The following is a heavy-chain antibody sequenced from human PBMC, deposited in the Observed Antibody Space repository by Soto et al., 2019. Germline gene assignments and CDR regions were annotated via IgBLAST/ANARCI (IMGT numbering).Heavy chain of an antibody. J-gene: IGHJ4*02. Sequence: QVQLVQSGAAVKKPGSSVNVSCKASGGIFSSYAISWLRQAPGQGLEWMGAVIPILGQAYYAQDLQDRVSITADESTRTTYMELSSLRSEDTAVYFCARVGGIGAPPGTDYWGQGTLVTVSS. D-gene: IGHD6-6*01. CDR1: GGIFSSYA. V-gene: IGHV1-69*01. CDR3: ARVGGIGAPPGTDY. CDR2: VIPILGQA.